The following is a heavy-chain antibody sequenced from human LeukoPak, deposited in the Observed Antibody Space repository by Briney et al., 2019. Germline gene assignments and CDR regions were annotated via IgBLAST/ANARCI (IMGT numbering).Heavy chain of an antibody. V-gene: IGHV1-18*01. CDR3: ARDPKAVAGFDY. Sequence: GASVKVSCKSSGYNFTSYGITWVRQAPGQGLEWMGWISGNNGNTNYAQNLQGRVTMTTDTSTSTAYMELRSLRSDDTAVYYCARDPKAVAGFDYWGQGTLVTVSS. D-gene: IGHD6-19*01. CDR2: ISGNNGNT. J-gene: IGHJ4*02. CDR1: GYNFTSYG.